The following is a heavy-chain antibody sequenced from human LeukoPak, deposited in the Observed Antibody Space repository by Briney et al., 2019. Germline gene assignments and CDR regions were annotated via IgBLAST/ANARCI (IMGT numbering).Heavy chain of an antibody. V-gene: IGHV4-59*01. D-gene: IGHD7-27*01. CDR3: ARARVTGLFDY. CDR1: GGSISSYY. CDR2: IYYSGST. Sequence: PSGTLSLTCAVSGGSISSYYWSWIRQPPGKGLEWIGYIYYSGSTNYNPSLKSRVTISVDTSKNQFSLKLSSVTAADTAVYYCARARVTGLFDYWGQGTLVTVSS. J-gene: IGHJ4*02.